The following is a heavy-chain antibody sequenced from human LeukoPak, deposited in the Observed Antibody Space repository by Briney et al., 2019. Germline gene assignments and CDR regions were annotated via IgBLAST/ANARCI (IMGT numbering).Heavy chain of an antibody. J-gene: IGHJ4*02. CDR1: GGSISSYY. CDR3: ARAVRYSSSWYYFDY. V-gene: IGHV4-59*01. CDR2: IYYSGST. Sequence: PSETLSLTCTVSGGSISSYYWSWIRQPPGKGLEWIGYIYYSGSTNYNPSLKSRVTLSVDTSKNQFSLKLSSVTAADTAVYYCARAVRYSSSWYYFDYWGQGTLVTVSS. D-gene: IGHD6-13*01.